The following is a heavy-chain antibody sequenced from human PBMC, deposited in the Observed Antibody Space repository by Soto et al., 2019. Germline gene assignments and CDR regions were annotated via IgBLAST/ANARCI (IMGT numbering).Heavy chain of an antibody. D-gene: IGHD5-18*01. CDR1: GGSVSGGSYY. Sequence: SETLSLTCTVSGGSVSGGSYYWTWIRQPPGKGLEWIGYIYYSGSTTYNPSLKSRVTISIDTSKNQFSLKLTSATAADTAVYYCARDIRGYSRAFDYWGQGALLTVSS. CDR3: ARDIRGYSRAFDY. V-gene: IGHV4-61*01. J-gene: IGHJ4*02. CDR2: IYYSGST.